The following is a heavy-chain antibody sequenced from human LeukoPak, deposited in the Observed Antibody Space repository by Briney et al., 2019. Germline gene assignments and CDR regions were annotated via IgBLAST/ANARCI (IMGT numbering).Heavy chain of an antibody. Sequence: SVKVSCKASGGTFSYYAISWVRQAPGQGLEWMGRIIPILGITNYAQKFQGRVTMTADTSTRTAYMELRSLRTDDTAVYYCARDLDDILTAYKPITYYFDYWGQGTLVTVSS. CDR2: IIPILGIT. J-gene: IGHJ4*02. CDR3: ARDLDDILTAYKPITYYFDY. D-gene: IGHD3-9*01. CDR1: GGTFSYYA. V-gene: IGHV1-69*04.